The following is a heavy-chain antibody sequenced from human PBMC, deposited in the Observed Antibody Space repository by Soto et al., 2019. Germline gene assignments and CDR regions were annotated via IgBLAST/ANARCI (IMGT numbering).Heavy chain of an antibody. D-gene: IGHD2-8*01. Sequence: PGGSLRLSCVASGFTSISYAMSWVRQAPGKGLEWVSSISGSGGRTYYADSVKGRFTISRDDSKNTLYVQMNSLRAEDTAVYYCAKAGDTEICLLSPVVYYWGQGTLVTVSS. CDR3: AKAGDTEICLLSPVVYY. V-gene: IGHV3-23*01. J-gene: IGHJ4*02. CDR2: ISGSGGRT. CDR1: GFTSISYA.